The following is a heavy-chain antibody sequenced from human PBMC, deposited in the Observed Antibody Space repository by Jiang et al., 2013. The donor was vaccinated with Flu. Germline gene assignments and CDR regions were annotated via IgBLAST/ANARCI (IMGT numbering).Heavy chain of an antibody. Sequence: GKGLEWVSAISGSGGSTYYADSVKGRFTISRDNSKNTLYLQMNSLRAEDTAVYYCAKMGPDYGDRPAFDYWGQGTLVTVSS. CDR2: ISGSGGST. D-gene: IGHD4-17*01. CDR3: AKMGPDYGDRPAFDY. J-gene: IGHJ4*02. V-gene: IGHV3-23*01.